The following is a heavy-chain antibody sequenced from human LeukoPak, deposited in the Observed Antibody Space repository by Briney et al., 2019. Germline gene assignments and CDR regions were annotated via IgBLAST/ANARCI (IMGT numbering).Heavy chain of an antibody. Sequence: GGSLRLSCAASGFSVSSIYMNWVRQAPGKGLEWVSSINSRSSHIYYADSVKGRFTIFRDSAQNSLYLQMNSLRADDTAVYYCARDFTTVTTAYLHHWGQGALVTVSS. D-gene: IGHD4-17*01. V-gene: IGHV3-21*01. CDR3: ARDFTTVTTAYLHH. J-gene: IGHJ1*01. CDR2: INSRSSHI. CDR1: GFSVSSIY.